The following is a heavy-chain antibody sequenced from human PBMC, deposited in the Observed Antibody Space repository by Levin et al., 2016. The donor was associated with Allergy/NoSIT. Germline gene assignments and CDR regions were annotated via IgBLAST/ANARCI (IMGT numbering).Heavy chain of an antibody. J-gene: IGHJ4*02. D-gene: IGHD4-11*01. Sequence: ASVKVSCKASGYTFTGYYMHWVRQAPGQGLEWMGWINPNSGGTNYAQKFQGRVTMTRDTSISTAYMELSRLRSDDTAVYYCASGSDYSNAHPLNFDYWGQGTLVTVSS. CDR1: GYTFTGYY. CDR2: INPNSGGT. CDR3: ASGSDYSNAHPLNFDY. V-gene: IGHV1-2*02.